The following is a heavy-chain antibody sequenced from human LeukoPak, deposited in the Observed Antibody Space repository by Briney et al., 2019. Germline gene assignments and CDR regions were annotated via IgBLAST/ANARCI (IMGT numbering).Heavy chain of an antibody. J-gene: IGHJ5*02. D-gene: IGHD5-18*01. V-gene: IGHV4-39*07. CDR1: GGSISSSSYY. CDR3: AGVDLSGDTAMVMRWFDP. CDR2: IYYSGST. Sequence: SETLSLTCTVSGGSISSSSYYWGWIRQPPGKGLEWIGSIYYSGSTYYNPSLKSRVTISVDTSKNQFSLKLSSVTAADTAVYYCAGVDLSGDTAMVMRWFDPWGQGTLVTVSS.